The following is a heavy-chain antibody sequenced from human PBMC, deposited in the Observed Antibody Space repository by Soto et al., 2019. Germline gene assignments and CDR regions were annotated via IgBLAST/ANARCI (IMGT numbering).Heavy chain of an antibody. CDR3: ARDLGSGSYGDY. V-gene: IGHV1-3*01. CDR2: INAGNGNT. J-gene: IGHJ4*02. D-gene: IGHD1-26*01. CDR1: GYTFTSYA. Sequence: QLVQSGPEVKKPGTSVKVSCKASGYTFTSYAMHWVRQAPGQRLEWMGWINAGNGNTKYSQKFQGRVTITRDTSASTAYMELSSLRSEDTAVYYCARDLGSGSYGDYWGQGTLVTVSS.